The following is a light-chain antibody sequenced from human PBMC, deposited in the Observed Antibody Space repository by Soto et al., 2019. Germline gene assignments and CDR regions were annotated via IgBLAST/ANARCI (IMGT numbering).Light chain of an antibody. CDR3: CSYAGSSXSPYV. V-gene: IGLV2-23*02. CDR2: EVS. CDR1: GSDVGSYNL. J-gene: IGLJ1*01. Sequence: QSALTQPASVSGSPGQSITISCTGTGSDVGSYNLVSWYQQHPGKAPKLMIYEVSKRPSGVSNRFSGSKSGNTASLTISGLQAEDEADXYCCSYAGSSXSPYVFGTGXKVTVL.